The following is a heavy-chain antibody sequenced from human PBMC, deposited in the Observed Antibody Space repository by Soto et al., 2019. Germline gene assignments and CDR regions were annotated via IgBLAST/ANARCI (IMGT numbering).Heavy chain of an antibody. CDR3: AREEQRGSPYYYYYGMDV. J-gene: IGHJ6*02. V-gene: IGHV3-30-3*01. Sequence: QVQLVESGGGVVQPGRSLRLSCAASGFTFSSYAMHWVRQAPGKGLEWVAVISYDGSNKYYADSVKGRFTISRDNSKNTLYLQMNSLRAEDTAVYYCAREEQRGSPYYYYYGMDVWGQGTTVTVSS. D-gene: IGHD6-25*01. CDR2: ISYDGSNK. CDR1: GFTFSSYA.